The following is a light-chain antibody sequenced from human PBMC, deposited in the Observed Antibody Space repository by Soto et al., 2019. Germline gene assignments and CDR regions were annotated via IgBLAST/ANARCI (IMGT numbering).Light chain of an antibody. V-gene: IGKV3-11*01. CDR3: QQRSNWPSYT. J-gene: IGKJ2*01. CDR2: DAS. CDR1: QSLSSY. Sequence: ETVLTQSPATLSLSPGERATLSCRASQSLSSYLAWYQQKPGQAPRLLIYDASNRATGIPARFSGSGSGTDFTLTISSLEPEDFAVYYCQQRSNWPSYTFGQGTKLEIK.